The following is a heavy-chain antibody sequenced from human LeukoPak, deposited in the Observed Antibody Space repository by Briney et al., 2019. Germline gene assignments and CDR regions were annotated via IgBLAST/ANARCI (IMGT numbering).Heavy chain of an antibody. Sequence: GGSLRLSCVGSGFTFSNYAIHWVRQAPGKGLEWVAVSAHDEVGKQFADSVKGRFTLSRDNSRDSVHLQMNRLRDEDTAVYYCAKDRGYGEHEPFESWGQGSLVTVSS. D-gene: IGHD4/OR15-4a*01. CDR1: GFTFSNYA. V-gene: IGHV3-30*18. CDR2: SAHDEVGK. CDR3: AKDRGYGEHEPFES. J-gene: IGHJ4*02.